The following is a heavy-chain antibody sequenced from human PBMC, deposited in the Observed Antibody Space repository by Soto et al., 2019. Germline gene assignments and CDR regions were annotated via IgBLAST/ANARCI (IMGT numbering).Heavy chain of an antibody. J-gene: IGHJ6*02. CDR3: AKDMGCSGGSCVYYYYGMDV. CDR1: GLDFSNYV. CDR2: ISHDGSST. Sequence: EVQLVESGGDLVQPGGSLRLSCAASGLDFSNYVMHWVRQAPGKGLVWVSRISHDGSSTTYEDSVKGRFSVSRDNAKNSLYLQMNSLRAEDTALYYCAKDMGCSGGSCVYYYYGMDVWGQGTTVTVSS. V-gene: IGHV3-74*01. D-gene: IGHD2-15*01.